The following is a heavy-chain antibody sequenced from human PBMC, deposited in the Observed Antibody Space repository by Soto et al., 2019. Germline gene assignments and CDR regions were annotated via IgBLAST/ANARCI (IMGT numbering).Heavy chain of an antibody. CDR1: GGSISSGGYY. V-gene: IGHV4-31*03. CDR3: APLGLYYDSSGYRF. CDR2: IYYSGST. D-gene: IGHD3-22*01. J-gene: IGHJ4*02. Sequence: SETLSLTCTVSGGSISSGGYYWSWIRQHPGKGLEWIGYIYYSGSTYYNPSLKSRVTISVDTSKNQFSLKLSSVTAADTAVYYCAPLGLYYDSSGYRFWGQGTLVTVSS.